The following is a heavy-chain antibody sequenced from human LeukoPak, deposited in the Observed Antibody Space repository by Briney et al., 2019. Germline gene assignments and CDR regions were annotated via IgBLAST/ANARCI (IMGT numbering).Heavy chain of an antibody. CDR2: ISSSSSYI. V-gene: IGHV3-21*01. CDR3: ARDWRDSSSWERVVDY. D-gene: IGHD6-13*01. CDR1: GFTFSSYS. J-gene: IGHJ4*02. Sequence: GGSLRLSCAASGFTFSSYSMNWVRQAPGKGLEWVSSISSSSSYIYYADSVKGRFTISRDNAKNSLYLQMNSLRAEDTAVYYCARDWRDSSSWERVVDYWGQGTLVTVSS.